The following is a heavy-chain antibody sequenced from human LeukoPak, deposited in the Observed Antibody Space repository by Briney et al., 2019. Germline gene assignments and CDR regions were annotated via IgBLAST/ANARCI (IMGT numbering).Heavy chain of an antibody. CDR2: IYYSGST. D-gene: IGHD5-18*01. CDR1: GGSISSYY. CDR3: ARGRKYSYGYRVNELGSGYFDN. V-gene: IGHV4-59*01. J-gene: IGHJ4*02. Sequence: SETLSLTRTVSGGSISSYYWSWIRQPPGKGLEWIGYIYYSGSTNYNPSLKSPVTISVDTSKNQFSLKLSSVTAADTAVYYCARGRKYSYGYRVNELGSGYFDNWGQGTLVTVS.